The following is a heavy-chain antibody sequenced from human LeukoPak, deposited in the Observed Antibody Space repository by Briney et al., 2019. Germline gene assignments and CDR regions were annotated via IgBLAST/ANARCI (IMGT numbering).Heavy chain of an antibody. J-gene: IGHJ4*02. V-gene: IGHV4-38-2*01. CDR1: GYSISSGYY. CDR3: ATGSGFGVVISNYFGY. Sequence: PSETLSLTCAVSGYSISSGYYWGWIRQPPGKGLEWIGSIYHSGSTYYNPSLKSRVTISVDTSKNQFSLKLSSVTAADTAVYYCATGSGFGVVISNYFGYWGQGTLVTVSS. D-gene: IGHD3-3*01. CDR2: IYHSGST.